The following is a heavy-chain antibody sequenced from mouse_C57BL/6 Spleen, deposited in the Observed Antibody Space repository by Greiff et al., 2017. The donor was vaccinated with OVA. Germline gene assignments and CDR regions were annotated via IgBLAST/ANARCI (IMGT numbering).Heavy chain of an antibody. V-gene: IGHV1-81*01. CDR3: ARSGGEMGQGFGY. Sequence: VQRVESGAELARPGASVKLSCKASGYTFPSYGISWVKQRTGQGLEWIGKIYPRSGNTYSNEKFKGKATLTADKSSSTAYMELRSLTSADSAVYFGARSGGEMGQGFGYWGQGTTLTVSS. CDR2: IYPRSGNT. CDR1: GYTFPSYG. J-gene: IGHJ2*01. D-gene: IGHD3-3*01.